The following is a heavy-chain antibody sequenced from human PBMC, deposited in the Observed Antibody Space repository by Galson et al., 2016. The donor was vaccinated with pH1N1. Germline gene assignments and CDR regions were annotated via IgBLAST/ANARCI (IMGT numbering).Heavy chain of an antibody. CDR3: ARTAAAAYFDY. J-gene: IGHJ4*02. V-gene: IGHV1-18*01. CDR2: ISANNARP. D-gene: IGHD6-13*01. CDR1: GYTFTAYG. Sequence: SVKVSCKASGYTFTAYGINWVRQAPGQGLEWMGRISANNARPSYAQQYQGRVTMTSDPSTNTAYMELGSLRSYDTDVYYCARTAAAAYFDYWGQGTLITVSS.